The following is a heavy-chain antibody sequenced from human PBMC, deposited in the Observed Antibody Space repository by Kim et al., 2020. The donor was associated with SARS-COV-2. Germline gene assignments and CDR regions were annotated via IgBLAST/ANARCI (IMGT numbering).Heavy chain of an antibody. CDR1: GPSISSSY. V-gene: IGHV4-59*01. CDR2: IHYSGRT. J-gene: IGHJ4*02. D-gene: IGHD6-25*01. Sequence: SETLSLTCTVSGPSISSSYWTWIRQSPEKGLEWIGHIHYSGRTNYNPSLNSRVTMSVDTSKNQFSLNLRSVTAADTAVYYCARGQRGSDYWGQGTLVTVSS. CDR3: ARGQRGSDY.